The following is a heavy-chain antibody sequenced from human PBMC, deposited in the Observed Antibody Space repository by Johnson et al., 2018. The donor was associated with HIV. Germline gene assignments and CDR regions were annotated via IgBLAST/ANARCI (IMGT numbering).Heavy chain of an antibody. V-gene: IGHV3-7*01. CDR3: TRDPYFSDAFDI. CDR1: GFTFSSYW. CDR2: IKQDGSEK. J-gene: IGHJ3*02. Sequence: VQLVESGGGVVQPGRSLRLSCAASGFTFSSYWMSWVRQAPGKGLEWVANIKQDGSEKYYADSVKGRFTVSRDNSRDTLYLQMNSLRSEDTAVYYCTRDPYFSDAFDIWGQGTMVTVFS. D-gene: IGHD3-3*01.